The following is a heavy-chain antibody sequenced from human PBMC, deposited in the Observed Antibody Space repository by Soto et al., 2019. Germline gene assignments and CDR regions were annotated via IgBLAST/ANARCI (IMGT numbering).Heavy chain of an antibody. CDR1: GGSISSGGYS. CDR3: AGVPGF. CDR2: IYNRGSA. V-gene: IGHV4-30-2*01. D-gene: IGHD2-2*01. Sequence: PSETLSLTCAVSGGSISSGGYSWSWIRQPPGKGLEWIGYIYNRGSAYYHPSHKSRVTISVDRSKNQFSLKLSSVTASFSAVYYCAGVPGFWGQGTLVTVSS. J-gene: IGHJ4*02.